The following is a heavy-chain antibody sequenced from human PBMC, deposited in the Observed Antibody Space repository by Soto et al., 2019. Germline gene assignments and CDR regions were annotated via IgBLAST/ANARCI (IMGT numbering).Heavy chain of an antibody. Sequence: QVQLQESGPGLVKPSETLSLRCSVSGASLSPNYWSWIRQPPGKGLEWIGYIYYAGTTTYNPSLKSRRTISLNPSKNEVSLELTSVTAADTAVYYCARLGAFYQALDSWGQGTLVTVSS. CDR1: GASLSPNY. V-gene: IGHV4-59*08. D-gene: IGHD2-2*01. J-gene: IGHJ4*02. CDR3: ARLGAFYQALDS. CDR2: IYYAGTT.